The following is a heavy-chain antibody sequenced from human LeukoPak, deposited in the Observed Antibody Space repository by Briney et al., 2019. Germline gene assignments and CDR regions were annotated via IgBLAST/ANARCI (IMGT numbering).Heavy chain of an antibody. V-gene: IGHV6-1*01. Sequence: SQTLSLTCAISGDSVSINSVTWNWIRQSPSRGLEWLGRTYYRSTRYNDYAVSVRGRITVNPDTSKNQFSLHLNSVTPEDTAVYYCARRLTQYDCFDRWGQGILVTVSS. J-gene: IGHJ5*02. CDR2: TYYRSTRYN. D-gene: IGHD2-2*01. CDR3: ARRLTQYDCFDR. CDR1: GDSVSINSVT.